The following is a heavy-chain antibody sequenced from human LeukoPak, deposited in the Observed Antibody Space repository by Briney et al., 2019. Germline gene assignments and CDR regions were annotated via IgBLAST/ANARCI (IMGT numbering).Heavy chain of an antibody. Sequence: GGSLRLSCAASGFTFSSYAMHWVRQAPGKGLEWVAVISYDGSNKCYADSVKGRFTISRDNSKNTLYLQMNSLRAEDTAVYYCARGRAGLDYWGQGTLVTVSS. CDR2: ISYDGSNK. V-gene: IGHV3-30-3*01. CDR1: GFTFSSYA. J-gene: IGHJ4*02. CDR3: ARGRAGLDY.